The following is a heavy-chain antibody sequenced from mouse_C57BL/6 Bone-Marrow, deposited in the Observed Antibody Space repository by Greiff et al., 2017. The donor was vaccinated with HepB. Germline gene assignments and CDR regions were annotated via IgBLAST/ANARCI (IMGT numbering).Heavy chain of an antibody. Sequence: VQLQESGAELVRPGTSVKVSCKASGYAFTNYLIEWVKQRPGPGLEWIGVINPGSGGTNYNEKFKGKATLTADKSSSTAYMQLSSLTSEDSAVYFCAGPFDYWGQGTTLTVSS. CDR1: GYAFTNYL. V-gene: IGHV1-54*01. J-gene: IGHJ2*01. CDR2: INPGSGGT. CDR3: AGPFDY.